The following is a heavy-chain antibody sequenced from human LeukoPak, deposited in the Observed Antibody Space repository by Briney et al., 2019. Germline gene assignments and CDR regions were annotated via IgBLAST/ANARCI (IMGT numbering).Heavy chain of an antibody. J-gene: IGHJ4*02. V-gene: IGHV1-18*01. CDR3: ARAGRRDGYNRALSF. CDR2: ISAYNGNT. CDR1: GYTFTSYG. Sequence: HGASVKVSCKASGYTFTSYGISWVRQAPGQGLEWMGWISAYNGNTNYAQKLQGRVTMTTDTSTSTAYMELRSLRSDDTAVYYCARAGRRDGYNRALSFWGQGTLVTVSS. D-gene: IGHD5-24*01.